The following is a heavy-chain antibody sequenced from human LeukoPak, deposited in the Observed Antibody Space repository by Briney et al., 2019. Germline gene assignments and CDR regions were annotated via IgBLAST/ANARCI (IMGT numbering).Heavy chain of an antibody. V-gene: IGHV3-21*04. CDR1: GFTFNSYS. CDR3: AKASRLAPSGRAGTGYFDY. D-gene: IGHD6-19*01. J-gene: IGHJ4*02. Sequence: GGSLRLSCAASGFTFNSYSMNWVRQTPGKGLEWVSSISSSSGYINYADSVKGRFTISRDNSKNTLYLQMNSLRAEDTAVYYCAKASRLAPSGRAGTGYFDYWGQGTLVTVSS. CDR2: ISSSSGYI.